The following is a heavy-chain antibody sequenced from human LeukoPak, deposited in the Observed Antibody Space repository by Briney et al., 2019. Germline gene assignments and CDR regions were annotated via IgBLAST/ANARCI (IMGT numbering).Heavy chain of an antibody. CDR2: ISSTSTR. V-gene: IGHV3-48*04. CDR3: ARAGSHRNSGYDY. CDR1: GVTFSNYS. Sequence: GGSLRPSCAASGVTFSNYSMNWVRQAPGKGLEWVSYISSTSTRYYADSVKGRFTISRDTAKNSLYLQMNSLRAEDTAVYYCARAGSHRNSGYDYWGQGTLVTVSS. D-gene: IGHD5-12*01. J-gene: IGHJ4*02.